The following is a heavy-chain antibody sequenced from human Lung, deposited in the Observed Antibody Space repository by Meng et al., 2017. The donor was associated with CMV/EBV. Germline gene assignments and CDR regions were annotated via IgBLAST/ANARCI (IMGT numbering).Heavy chain of an antibody. CDR1: GFTFSSYA. J-gene: IGHJ3*02. CDR3: ARDRKDGDYASGAFDI. D-gene: IGHD4-17*01. CDR2: ISYDGSNK. Sequence: GESXKISGAASGFTFSSYAMHWVRQAPGKGLEWVAVISYDGSNKYYADSVKGRFTISRDNSKNTLYLQMNSLRAEDTAVYYCARDRKDGDYASGAFDIWGQGTMVTVSS. V-gene: IGHV3-30*04.